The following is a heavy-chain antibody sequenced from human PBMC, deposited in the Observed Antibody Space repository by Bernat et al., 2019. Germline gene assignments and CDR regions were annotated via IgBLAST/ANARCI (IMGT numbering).Heavy chain of an antibody. J-gene: IGHJ4*02. CDR2: INPSGGST. V-gene: IGHV1-46*01. CDR3: ARTPLYYDSSGYYHFDY. CDR1: GYTFTSYY. D-gene: IGHD3-22*01. Sequence: QVQLVQSGAEVKKPGASVKVSYKASGYTFTSYYMHWVRQAPGQGLEWMGIINPSGGSTSYAQKFQGRVTMTRDTSTSTVYMELSSLRSEDTAVYYCARTPLYYDSSGYYHFDYWGQGTLVTVSS.